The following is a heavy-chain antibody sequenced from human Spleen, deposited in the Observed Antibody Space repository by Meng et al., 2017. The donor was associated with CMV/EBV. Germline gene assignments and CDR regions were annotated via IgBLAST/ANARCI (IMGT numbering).Heavy chain of an antibody. CDR2: IYDSGRT. CDR1: GGSISSYY. Sequence: SETLSLTCTVSGGSISSYYWSWIRQTPGKGLEWIGYIYDSGRTNYKPSLKSRVTISVDTSKNQFSLKLSSVTAADTAVYYCARDQRADCSSTSCHYYYYGMDVWGQGTTVTVSS. V-gene: IGHV4-59*01. J-gene: IGHJ6*02. CDR3: ARDQRADCSSTSCHYYYYGMDV. D-gene: IGHD2-2*01.